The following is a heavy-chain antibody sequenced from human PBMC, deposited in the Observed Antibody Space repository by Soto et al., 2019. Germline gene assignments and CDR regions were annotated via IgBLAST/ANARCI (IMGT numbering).Heavy chain of an antibody. CDR1: GFTFNNYA. CDR2: IGGRGGNT. J-gene: IGHJ4*02. V-gene: IGHV3-23*01. D-gene: IGHD4-17*01. CDR3: AKPSAYGDFAGSFDS. Sequence: GGSLRLSCVASGFTFNNYAMNWVRQAPGKGLEWVSNIGGRGGNTFYADSMRGRFTVSRDNSKNTVYLQMNNLRVDDSATYYCAKPSAYGDFAGSFDSWGQGTLVTVSS.